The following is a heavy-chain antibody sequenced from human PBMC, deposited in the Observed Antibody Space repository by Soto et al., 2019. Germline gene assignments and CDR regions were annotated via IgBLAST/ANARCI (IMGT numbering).Heavy chain of an antibody. D-gene: IGHD3-9*01. V-gene: IGHV5-51*01. CDR3: ARPSDYYDILTGYPPGAFDI. Sequence: GESLKISCKGSGYSFTSYWIGWVRQMRGKGLEWMGIIYPGDSDTRYSPSFQGQVTISADKSISTAYLQWSSLKASDTAMYYCARPSDYYDILTGYPPGAFDIWGQGTMVTVSS. J-gene: IGHJ3*02. CDR2: IYPGDSDT. CDR1: GYSFTSYW.